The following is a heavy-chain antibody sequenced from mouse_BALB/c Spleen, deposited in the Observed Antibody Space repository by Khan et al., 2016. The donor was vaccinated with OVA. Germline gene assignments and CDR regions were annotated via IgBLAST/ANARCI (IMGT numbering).Heavy chain of an antibody. D-gene: IGHD2-14*01. CDR1: GFTFTNYG. V-gene: IGHV9-3-1*01. CDR2: INTYTGEP. CDR3: ARVGYNGTMDC. J-gene: IGHJ4*01. Sequence: QIQLVQSGPELKKPGETVQISCKASGFTFTNYGMNWVKQAPGKGLKWMGWINTYTGEPTFADDFKGRFAFSLETSASTAYLQINSLKNEDTATYCCARVGYNGTMDCWGQGTLVTVSS.